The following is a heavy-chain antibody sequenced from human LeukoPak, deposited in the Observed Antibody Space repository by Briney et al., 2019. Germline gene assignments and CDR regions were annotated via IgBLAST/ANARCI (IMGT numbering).Heavy chain of an antibody. J-gene: IGHJ3*02. Sequence: SETLSLTCTISGGSISNGSYYWSWIRQPAGKGLEWIGHVYTSGSTNYNPSLKSRVTISVDTSKNQFSLMLRSVTAADTAVYYCARRYCSGGSCYSDRGAFDIWGQGTMVTVSS. CDR1: GGSISNGSYY. CDR2: VYTSGST. D-gene: IGHD2-15*01. V-gene: IGHV4-61*09. CDR3: ARRYCSGGSCYSDRGAFDI.